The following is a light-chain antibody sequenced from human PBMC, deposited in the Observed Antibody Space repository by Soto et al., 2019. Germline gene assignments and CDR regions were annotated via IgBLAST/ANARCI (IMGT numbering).Light chain of an antibody. V-gene: IGLV1-44*01. CDR2: SNN. CDR1: SSNIGSNT. CDR3: AAWDDSLNGLLV. J-gene: IGLJ3*02. Sequence: QSVLTQPRSASGTPGQRVTISCSGSSSNIGSNTVNWYQQLPGTAPKLLIYSNNQRPSGVPDRFSGSKSGTSASLAISGLQSEDEADYYCAAWDDSLNGLLVFGGGTKLTVL.